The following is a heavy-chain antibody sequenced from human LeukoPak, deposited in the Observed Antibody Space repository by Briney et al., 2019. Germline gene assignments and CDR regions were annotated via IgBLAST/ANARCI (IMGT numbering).Heavy chain of an antibody. D-gene: IGHD2-8*01. J-gene: IGHJ3*02. CDR3: GRRHYGVGFEI. CDR1: GGSISSYY. Sequence: SETLSLTCTVSGGSISSYYWNWIRQPPGKGLEWIGTIHNNGNNYYSASLQSRVTISRDTSKNQFSLQLSSVTAADTAVYFCGRRHYGVGFEIWGQGTKVTVSS. V-gene: IGHV4-59*08. CDR2: IHNNGNN.